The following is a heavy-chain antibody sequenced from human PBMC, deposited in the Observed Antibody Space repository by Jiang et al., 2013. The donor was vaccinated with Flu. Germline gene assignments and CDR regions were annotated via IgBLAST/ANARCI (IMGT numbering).Heavy chain of an antibody. CDR2: MSYSGST. D-gene: IGHD3-16*02. V-gene: IGHV4-59*01. Sequence: CTVSGGSISTYYWSWIRQPPGKGLEWIGYMSYSGSTNYNPSLKSRVTISVDTSKNQFSLKLSSVTAADTAVYYCARDIHYDYVWGSYRFDYWGQGTLVTVSS. CDR1: GGSISTYY. CDR3: ARDIHYDYVWGSYRFDY. J-gene: IGHJ4*02.